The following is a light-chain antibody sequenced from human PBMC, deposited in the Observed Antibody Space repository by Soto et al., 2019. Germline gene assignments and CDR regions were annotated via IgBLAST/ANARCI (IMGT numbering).Light chain of an antibody. J-gene: IGKJ1*01. CDR1: QSVSSNY. V-gene: IGKV3-20*01. CDR3: HQYGASPET. Sequence: PGERATLSCRASQSVSSNYLAWYQQKPGQAPRLLMYGASNRATGIPHRFSGSGSGTDFTLTISSLEPEDFAVYFCHQYGASPETFGQGTKVDI. CDR2: GAS.